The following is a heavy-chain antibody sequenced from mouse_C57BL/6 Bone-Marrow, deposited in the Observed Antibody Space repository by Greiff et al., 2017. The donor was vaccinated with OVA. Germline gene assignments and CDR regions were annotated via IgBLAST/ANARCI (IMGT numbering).Heavy chain of an antibody. CDR3: ARNWFAY. V-gene: IGHV5-6*01. CDR1: GFTFSSYG. CDR2: ISSGGSYT. Sequence: VQLQQSGGDLVKPGGSLKLSCAASGFTFSSYGMSWVRQTPDKRLEWVATISSGGSYTYYPDSVKGRFTISRDNAKNTLYLQMSSLKSEDTAMYYCARNWFAYWGQGTLVTVSA. J-gene: IGHJ3*01.